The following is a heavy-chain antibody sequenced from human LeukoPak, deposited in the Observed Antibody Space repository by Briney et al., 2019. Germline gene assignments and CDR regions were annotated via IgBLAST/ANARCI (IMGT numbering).Heavy chain of an antibody. CDR3: ARVWQDYSGVDY. CDR1: GFTLSTYS. CDR2: INSDTYSNTI. Sequence: PGWSLRLSCAASGFTLSTYSMNWVRQAPGKGLEWISYINSDTYSNTIHYADTVKGRFTISRDNAKSSLYLQMNSLRDEDTAVYYCARVWQDYSGVDYWSQGTLVTVSS. J-gene: IGHJ4*02. V-gene: IGHV3-48*02. D-gene: IGHD2-21*01.